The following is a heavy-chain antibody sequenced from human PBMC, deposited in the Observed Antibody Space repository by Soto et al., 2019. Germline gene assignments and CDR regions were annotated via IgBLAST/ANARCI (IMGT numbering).Heavy chain of an antibody. J-gene: IGHJ6*02. CDR1: GYSFTIYW. V-gene: IGHV5-10-1*01. CDR2: IDPSDSYT. CDR3: ARSPTYYYDSRDYYGMDV. Sequence: GESLKISCKGSGYSFTIYWISWVRQMPGKGVEWMGRIDPSDSYTNYSPSFQGHVTISADKSISTAYLQWSSLKASDTAMYYCARSPTYYYDSRDYYGMDVWGQGTTVTVSS. D-gene: IGHD3-22*01.